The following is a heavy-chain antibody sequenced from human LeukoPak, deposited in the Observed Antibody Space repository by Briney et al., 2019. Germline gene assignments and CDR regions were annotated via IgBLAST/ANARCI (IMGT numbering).Heavy chain of an antibody. CDR1: GFTVSSNY. D-gene: IGHD5-24*01. V-gene: IGHV3-64*01. J-gene: IGHJ4*02. CDR2: ISSNGGST. Sequence: GGSLRLSCAASGFTVSSNYMSWVRQAPGKGLEYVSAISSNGGSTYYANSVKGRFTISRDNSKNTLYLQMGSLRAEDMAVYYCARAGWEMATSHFDYWGQGTLVTVSS. CDR3: ARAGWEMATSHFDY.